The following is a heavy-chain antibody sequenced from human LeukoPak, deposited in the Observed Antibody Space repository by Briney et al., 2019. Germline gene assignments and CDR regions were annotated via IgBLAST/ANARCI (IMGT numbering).Heavy chain of an antibody. CDR3: ARVNPISSGFYAY. J-gene: IGHJ4*02. CDR2: ISGSSSDT. CDR1: GFIFSNYG. Sequence: GGSLRLSCAASGFIFSNYGMTWIRQAPGKGLEWVSYISGSSSDTNYADFVKGRFTISRDNAKNSLYLQMNSLRAEDTAVYYCARVNPISSGFYAYWGQGTPVTVSS. V-gene: IGHV3-11*06. D-gene: IGHD3-22*01.